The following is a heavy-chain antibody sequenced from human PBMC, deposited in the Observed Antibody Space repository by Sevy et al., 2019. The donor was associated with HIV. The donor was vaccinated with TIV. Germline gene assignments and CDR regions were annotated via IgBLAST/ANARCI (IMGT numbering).Heavy chain of an antibody. D-gene: IGHD3-9*01. CDR1: GGSISSGGYS. CDR3: AAGLRYFDRLLSGGFGGYYYGMDV. J-gene: IGHJ6*02. CDR2: IYHSGST. Sequence: SETLSLTCAVSGGSISSGGYSWSWIRQPPGKGLEWIGYIYHSGSTYYNPSLKSRVTISVDRSKNQFSLKLSSVTAADTAVYYCAAGLRYFDRLLSGGFGGYYYGMDVWGQGTTVTVSS. V-gene: IGHV4-30-2*01.